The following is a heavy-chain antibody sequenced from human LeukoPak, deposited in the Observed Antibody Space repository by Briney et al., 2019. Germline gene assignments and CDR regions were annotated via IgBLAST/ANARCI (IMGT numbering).Heavy chain of an antibody. CDR3: ARVEKYFDWLLYDY. D-gene: IGHD3-9*01. CDR1: GFTFSSYG. Sequence: TGGSLRLSCAASGFTFSSYGMHWVRQAPGKGLEWVAVIWYDGSNKYYADSVKGRFTISRDNSKNTLYLQMNSLRAEDTAVYYCARVEKYFDWLLYDYWGQGTLVTVSS. V-gene: IGHV3-33*01. CDR2: IWYDGSNK. J-gene: IGHJ4*02.